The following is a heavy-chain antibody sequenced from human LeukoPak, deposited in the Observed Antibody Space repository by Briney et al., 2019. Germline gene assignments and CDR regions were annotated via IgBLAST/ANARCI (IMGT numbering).Heavy chain of an antibody. D-gene: IGHD3-16*01. CDR3: AREPNRWGSPRQDLAY. CDR1: GFTFDSFG. J-gene: IGHJ4*02. Sequence: GGSLRLSCAASGFTFDSFGMHWVRQAPGKGLEWVAVIWYDGSNKYYTDSVKGRFTISRDNSKNTLYLQMNSLRAEDTAVYYCAREPNRWGSPRQDLAYWGQGTLVTVSS. V-gene: IGHV3-33*01. CDR2: IWYDGSNK.